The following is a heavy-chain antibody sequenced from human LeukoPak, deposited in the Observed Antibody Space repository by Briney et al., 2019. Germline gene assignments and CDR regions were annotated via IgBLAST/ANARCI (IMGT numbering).Heavy chain of an antibody. CDR2: ISAYNGNT. D-gene: IGHD3-22*01. V-gene: IGHV1-18*01. Sequence: ASVKVSCKASGYTFTSYGISWVRQAPGQGLEWTGWISAYNGNTNYAQKLQGRVTMTTDTSTSTAYMELRSLRSDDTAVYYCARDSSDSSGYYLGFDYWGQGTLVTVSS. J-gene: IGHJ4*02. CDR3: ARDSSDSSGYYLGFDY. CDR1: GYTFTSYG.